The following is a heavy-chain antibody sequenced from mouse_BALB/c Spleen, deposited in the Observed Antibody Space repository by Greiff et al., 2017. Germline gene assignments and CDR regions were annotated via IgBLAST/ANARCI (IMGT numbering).Heavy chain of an antibody. D-gene: IGHD1-2*01. V-gene: IGHV5-6-4*01. CDR1: GFTFSSYT. Sequence: DVHLVESGGGLVKPGGSLKLSCAASGFTFSSYTMSWVRQTPEKRLEWVATISSGGSYTYYPDSVKGRFTISRDNAKNTLYLQMSSLKSEDTAMYYCTRDPGHYYGYWGQGTTLTVSS. CDR2: ISSGGSYT. CDR3: TRDPGHYYGY. J-gene: IGHJ2*01.